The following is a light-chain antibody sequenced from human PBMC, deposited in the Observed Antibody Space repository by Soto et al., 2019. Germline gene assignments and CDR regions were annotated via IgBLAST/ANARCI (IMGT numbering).Light chain of an antibody. CDR3: QQYGSSPRT. J-gene: IGKJ1*01. Sequence: EIVLTQSPGTLSLXXXXXXXXXXXXSQSVSSNFLAWFQQKPGQAPRLLIYGASSRATGIPDRFSGSGSGTDFTLTISRLEPEDFAVYYRQQYGSSPRTFGQGTKVDIK. V-gene: IGKV3-20*01. CDR2: GAS. CDR1: QSVSSNF.